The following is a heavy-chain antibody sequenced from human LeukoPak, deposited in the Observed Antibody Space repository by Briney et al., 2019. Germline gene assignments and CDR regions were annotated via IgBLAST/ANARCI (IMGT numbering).Heavy chain of an antibody. D-gene: IGHD1-26*01. CDR2: IYYTGST. J-gene: IGHJ4*02. Sequence: PSETLSLTCSVSGGSFNNYFWTWIRQPPGKGLEWIGYIYYTGSTNYNPSLKSRVTISLDTSKNQFSLNLRSVTAADTAVYYCVRDSGLPDYWGQGLLVTVSS. CDR1: GGSFNNYF. V-gene: IGHV4-59*01. CDR3: VRDSGLPDY.